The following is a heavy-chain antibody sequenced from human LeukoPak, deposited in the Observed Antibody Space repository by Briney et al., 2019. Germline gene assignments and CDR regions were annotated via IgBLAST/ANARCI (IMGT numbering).Heavy chain of an antibody. CDR3: VRHPPRATVGWAFDT. V-gene: IGHV4-59*08. J-gene: IGHJ3*02. CDR2: IFYTGAT. CDR1: GGSISEYY. D-gene: IGHD1-26*01. Sequence: SETLSLTCTVSGGSISEYYWSWIRQSPGKGLEWIAYIFYTGATKYNPSLVGRVTISVDSSKNQLSLKVRSVTAVDTAIYYCVRHPPRATVGWAFDTWGQGTMVTVSS.